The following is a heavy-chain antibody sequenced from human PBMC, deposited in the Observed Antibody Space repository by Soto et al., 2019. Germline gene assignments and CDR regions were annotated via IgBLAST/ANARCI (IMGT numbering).Heavy chain of an antibody. J-gene: IGHJ6*02. Sequence: QVQVVQSGAEVKRPGSSVKVSCKASGGTFSSYAINWVRQAPGQGPEWMGGIIPIFGTLNYAQKFQGRVTITADESTSTAYMELSSLRSDDTAVYYCARVGWESSGWSPSGLDVWGQGTTVTVSS. CDR3: ARVGWESSGWSPSGLDV. V-gene: IGHV1-69*01. CDR1: GGTFSSYA. D-gene: IGHD6-19*01. CDR2: IIPIFGTL.